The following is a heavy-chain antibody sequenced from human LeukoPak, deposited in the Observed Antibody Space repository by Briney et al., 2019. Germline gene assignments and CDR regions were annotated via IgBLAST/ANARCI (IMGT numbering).Heavy chain of an antibody. CDR3: AKWGDYDVLTGYYVSDY. D-gene: IGHD3-9*01. CDR1: GFTLSNYA. CDR2: ITGSGGNT. J-gene: IGHJ4*02. Sequence: GGSLRLSCAASGFTLSNYAMSWVRQAPGKVLEWVSAITGSGGNTYYADSVKGRFTISRDNSKNTVFLQMNSLRAEDTAVYYCAKWGDYDVLTGYYVSDYWGQGTLVTVSS. V-gene: IGHV3-23*01.